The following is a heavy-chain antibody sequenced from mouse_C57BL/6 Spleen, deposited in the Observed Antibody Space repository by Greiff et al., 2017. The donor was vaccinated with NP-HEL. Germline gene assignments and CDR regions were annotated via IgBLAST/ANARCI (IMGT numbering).Heavy chain of an antibody. CDR1: GYTFTSYT. J-gene: IGHJ2*01. CDR2: INPSSGYT. V-gene: IGHV1-4*01. CDR3: ASKSTRASY. D-gene: IGHD3-1*01. Sequence: VQLQQSGAELVKPGASVKMSCKASGYTFTSYTMHWVKQRPGQGLEWIGYINPSSGYTKYNQKFKDKATLTADKSSSTAYMQLSSLTSEDSAVYYCASKSTRASYWGQGTTLIVSS.